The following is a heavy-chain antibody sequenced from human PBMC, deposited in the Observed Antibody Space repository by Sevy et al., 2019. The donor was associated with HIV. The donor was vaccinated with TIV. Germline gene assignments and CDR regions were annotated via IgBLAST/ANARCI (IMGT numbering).Heavy chain of an antibody. CDR3: ARAGATIFGIVTMSFDV. Sequence: SQTLSLTCAISGDSVSTNSAVWNWIRQSPSRGLEWLGRTYYRSKWYNDYSVSLKGRLTITPDTSKNQFSLHLKSVTAVDTAVYFCARAGATIFGIVTMSFDVWGQGTLVTVSS. CDR1: GDSVSTNSAV. CDR2: TYYRSKWYN. J-gene: IGHJ4*02. V-gene: IGHV6-1*01. D-gene: IGHD3-3*01.